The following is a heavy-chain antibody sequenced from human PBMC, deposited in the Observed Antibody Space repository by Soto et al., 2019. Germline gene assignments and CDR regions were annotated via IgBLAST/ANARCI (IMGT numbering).Heavy chain of an antibody. J-gene: IGHJ3*02. CDR1: GFTFSSYS. D-gene: IGHD3-10*01. V-gene: IGHV3-48*01. CDR3: AREPPRGLGPWSPFDAFDI. CDR2: ISSSSSTI. Sequence: EVQLVESGGGLVQPGGSLRLSCAASGFTFSSYSMNWVRQAPGKGLEWVSYISSSSSTIYYADSVKGRFTISRDNAKNSLYLQMNSLRAEDTAVYYCAREPPRGLGPWSPFDAFDIWGQGTMVTVSS.